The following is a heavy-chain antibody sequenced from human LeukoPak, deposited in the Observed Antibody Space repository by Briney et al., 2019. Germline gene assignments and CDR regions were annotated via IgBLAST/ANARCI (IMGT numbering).Heavy chain of an antibody. J-gene: IGHJ4*02. CDR3: AKWGDYDILTGYYDSDY. D-gene: IGHD3-9*01. CDR2: IVGSGGST. V-gene: IGHV3-23*01. CDR1: GLTFSNYA. Sequence: GGSLRLSCAASGLTFSNYAMSWVRQAPGKGLEWVSAIVGSGGSTYYADSVKGRFTISRDNPKNTLYLQMNSLRAEDTAVYCCAKWGDYDILTGYYDSDYWGQGTLVTVSS.